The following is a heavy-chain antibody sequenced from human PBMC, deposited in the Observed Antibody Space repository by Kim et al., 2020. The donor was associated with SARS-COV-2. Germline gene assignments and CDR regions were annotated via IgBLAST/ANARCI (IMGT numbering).Heavy chain of an antibody. V-gene: IGHV5-51*01. D-gene: IGHD6-13*01. Sequence: SDTSYSPSFQGQVTISADKSISTAYLQWSSLKASDTAMYYCARASSSWFDPWGQGTLVTVSS. CDR3: ARASSSWFDP. CDR2: SDT. J-gene: IGHJ5*02.